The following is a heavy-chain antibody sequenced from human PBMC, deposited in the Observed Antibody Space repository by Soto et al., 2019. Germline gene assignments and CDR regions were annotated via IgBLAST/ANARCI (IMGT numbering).Heavy chain of an antibody. CDR2: IYSGGST. J-gene: IGHJ4*02. CDR3: ATNGYSYAYCDY. D-gene: IGHD5-18*01. Sequence: EVQLVESGGGLVQPGGSLRLSCAASGFTVSSNYMSWVRQAPGKGLEWVLVIYSGGSTHYADSVKGRFTISRDNSKNTLYLQMNSLRAEDTAVYYCATNGYSYAYCDYWGQGTLVTVSS. V-gene: IGHV3-66*01. CDR1: GFTVSSNY.